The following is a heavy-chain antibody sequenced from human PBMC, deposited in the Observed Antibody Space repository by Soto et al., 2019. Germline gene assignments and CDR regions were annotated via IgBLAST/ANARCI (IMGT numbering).Heavy chain of an antibody. CDR3: AAPPRY. J-gene: IGHJ4*02. D-gene: IGHD6-6*01. CDR2: IYDSGST. Sequence: PSETLSLTCAVPGGSISSYYWSWIRQPPGKGLEWIGYIYDSGSTNHNPSLKSRVTISVDTSKNQFSLKLTSVTAADTAVYYCAAPPRYWGQGTLVTVSS. V-gene: IGHV4-59*01. CDR1: GGSISSYY.